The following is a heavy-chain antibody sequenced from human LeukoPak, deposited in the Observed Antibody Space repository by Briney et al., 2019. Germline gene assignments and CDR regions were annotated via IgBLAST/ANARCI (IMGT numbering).Heavy chain of an antibody. D-gene: IGHD3-10*01. CDR3: ARQFPRKLWFGRYYCMDV. CDR2: IYPGDSDT. Sequence: GESLKISCKGSGYSFTSYWIGWVRQMPGKGLEWMGIIYPGDSDTRYSPSFQGQVTISADKSISTAYLQWSSLKASDTAMYYCARQFPRKLWFGRYYCMDVWGKGTTVTVSS. V-gene: IGHV5-51*01. J-gene: IGHJ6*03. CDR1: GYSFTSYW.